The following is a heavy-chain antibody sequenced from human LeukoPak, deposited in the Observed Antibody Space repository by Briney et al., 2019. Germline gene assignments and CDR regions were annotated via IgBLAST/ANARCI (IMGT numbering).Heavy chain of an antibody. J-gene: IGHJ4*02. CDR3: ARRYHYDSSGYQFDY. CDR2: IDAEGTTT. V-gene: IGHV3-74*01. CDR1: GFTFRSYW. Sequence: PGGSLRLSCAASGFTFRSYWMHWVRQVPGKGLVRVSRIDAEGTTTTYADSVKGRFTISRDNAKNTLYLQMNSLRAEDTAVYYCARRYHYDSSGYQFDYWGQGTLVTVSS. D-gene: IGHD3-22*01.